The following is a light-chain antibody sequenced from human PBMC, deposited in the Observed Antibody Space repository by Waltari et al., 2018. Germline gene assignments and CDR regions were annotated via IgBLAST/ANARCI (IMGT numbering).Light chain of an antibody. CDR3: QVWDDVTDAGV. J-gene: IGLJ3*02. V-gene: IGLV3-21*04. CDR2: YDS. Sequence: YVLTQPPSVSVDPGKTARLTCGGDNIGSKSVSWYQQKPGQAPVLVMFYDSDRPSEIPGRISGSNTGNTATRLISWVEAGDEADDHCQVWDDVTDAGVFGGGTKLTVL. CDR1: NIGSKS.